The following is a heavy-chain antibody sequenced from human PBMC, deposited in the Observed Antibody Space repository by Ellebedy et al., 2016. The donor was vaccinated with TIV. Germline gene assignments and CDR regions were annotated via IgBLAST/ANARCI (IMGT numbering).Heavy chain of an antibody. CDR1: RFTFSNSG. V-gene: IGHV3-21*01. Sequence: GESLKISCAASRFTFSNSGMHWVRQTPGKGLEWVSSISSSGSYLYYADSVKGRFTISRDNAKNSLYLQMNSLRVDDTAVYYCATSRARVYWGQGTLVTVSS. CDR3: ATSRARVY. J-gene: IGHJ4*02. CDR2: ISSSGSYL.